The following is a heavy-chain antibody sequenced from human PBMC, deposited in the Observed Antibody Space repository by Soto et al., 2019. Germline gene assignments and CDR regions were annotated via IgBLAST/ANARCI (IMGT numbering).Heavy chain of an antibody. J-gene: IGHJ4*02. CDR2: INPSGGST. Sequence: QVQLVQSGAEVKKPGASVKVSCKASGYTFTTYYMHWVRQAPGQGLEWMGMINPSGGSTSYAQKFQGRVTMTRDTSTSTVYMELSSLSSEDTAVYYCARDGIGAATGSNWGQGTLVTVYS. CDR3: ARDGIGAATGSN. CDR1: GYTFTTYY. D-gene: IGHD6-13*01. V-gene: IGHV1-46*03.